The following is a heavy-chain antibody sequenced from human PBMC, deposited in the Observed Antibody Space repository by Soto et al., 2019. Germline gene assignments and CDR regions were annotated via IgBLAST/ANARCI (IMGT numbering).Heavy chain of an antibody. CDR2: ISAYNGNT. J-gene: IGHJ5*02. D-gene: IGHD6-6*01. Sequence: ASVKGSCKASGYTFTSYGISWVRQAPGQGLEWMGWISAYNGNTNYAQKLQGRVTMTTDTSTSTAYMELRSLRSDDTAVYYCARDRTGSSSGPNWFDPWGQGNLVTVSS. V-gene: IGHV1-18*01. CDR3: ARDRTGSSSGPNWFDP. CDR1: GYTFTSYG.